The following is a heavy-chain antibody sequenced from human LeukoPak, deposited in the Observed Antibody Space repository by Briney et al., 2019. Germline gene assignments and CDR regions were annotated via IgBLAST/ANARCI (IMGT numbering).Heavy chain of an antibody. Sequence: GGSLRLSCAASGFTFSSYSMQWVRQAPGEGVEGVAVTSLDGGVKFYADSVKGRFTISRDNSQNTLFLQMNSVRIEDTAVYYCAREVTFNRSPDPSGQGTLVTVSS. CDR3: AREVTFNRSPDP. CDR2: TSLDGGVK. V-gene: IGHV3-30*04. J-gene: IGHJ5*02. D-gene: IGHD3-16*01. CDR1: GFTFSSYS.